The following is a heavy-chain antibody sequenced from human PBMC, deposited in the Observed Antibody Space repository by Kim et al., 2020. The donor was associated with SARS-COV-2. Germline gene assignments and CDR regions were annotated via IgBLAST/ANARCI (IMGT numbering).Heavy chain of an antibody. CDR3: VRDLSGSNYYYGMDV. Sequence: GGSLRLSCAASGFTFSSHDMHWVRQATGKGLEWVSGIGADGDTYYLGSVRGRFTISRENAKNSLYLQMNSLTVGDMAVYYCVRDLSGSNYYYGMDVWGQG. CDR1: GFTFSSHD. J-gene: IGHJ6*02. D-gene: IGHD1-26*01. V-gene: IGHV3-13*01. CDR2: IGADGDT.